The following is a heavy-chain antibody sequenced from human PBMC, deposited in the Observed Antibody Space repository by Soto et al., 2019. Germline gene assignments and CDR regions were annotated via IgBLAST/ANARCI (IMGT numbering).Heavy chain of an antibody. CDR1: GASVSSGSHY. CDR3: ARESVTPAYTFEF. Sequence: PSETLSLTCNVSGASVSSGSHYWSWIRPPPGKGLEWIGHIYFSGSTKYNPSLKSRVTITVDMSKNQFTLRVISVTAADTAVYYCARESVTPAYTFEFWGQGTLVTVYS. J-gene: IGHJ4*02. V-gene: IGHV4-61*01. CDR2: IYFSGST. D-gene: IGHD3-16*01.